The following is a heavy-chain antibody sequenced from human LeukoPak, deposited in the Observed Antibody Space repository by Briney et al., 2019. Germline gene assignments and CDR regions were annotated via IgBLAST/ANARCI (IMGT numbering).Heavy chain of an antibody. D-gene: IGHD6-6*01. J-gene: IGHJ4*02. CDR3: ARGEWGSSPFDY. V-gene: IGHV3-21*01. CDR2: ISSSSSYI. CDR1: GFTFSSYS. Sequence: GGSLRLSCAASGFTFSSYSMNWVRQAPGKGLEWVSSISSSSSYIYYADSVKGRFTISRDNAKNSLYLQMNSLKAEDTAVYYCARGEWGSSPFDYWGQGTLVTVSS.